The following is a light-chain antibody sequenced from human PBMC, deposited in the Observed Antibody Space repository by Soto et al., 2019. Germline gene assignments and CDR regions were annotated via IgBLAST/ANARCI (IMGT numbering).Light chain of an antibody. CDR2: DAS. Sequence: DIQMTQSPSTLSASVGDRVTISCRASQSISSWLAWYQQKPGKAPKLLIYDASSLESGVPSRFSGSGSGTEFTLTITSLQPDDFATYYCQQYNSYPWTFGQGPRW. J-gene: IGKJ1*01. CDR3: QQYNSYPWT. CDR1: QSISSW. V-gene: IGKV1-5*01.